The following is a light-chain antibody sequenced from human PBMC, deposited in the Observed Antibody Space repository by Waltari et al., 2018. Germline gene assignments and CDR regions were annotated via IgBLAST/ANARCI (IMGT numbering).Light chain of an antibody. CDR2: KVS. V-gene: IGKV2-30*02. CDR1: QSLVHSDGNTY. J-gene: IGKJ2*01. CDR3: LQNTYWPFI. Sequence: DVVMTQSPLSLPVTLGQPASISCRSSQSLVHSDGNTYLNWFHQRPGQSPRRLFYKVSNRESGVPDRFSGSGSGTDFTLKISRVEAEDVGIYYCLQNTYWPFIFGQGTKLEIK.